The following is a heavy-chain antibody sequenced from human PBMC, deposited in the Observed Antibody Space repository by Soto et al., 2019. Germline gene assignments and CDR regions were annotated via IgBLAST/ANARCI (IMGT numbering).Heavy chain of an antibody. J-gene: IGHJ3*02. CDR3: TIGSWSGEVFDI. Sequence: EASVKVSCKASGYTFTSYDINWVRQATGQGLEWMGRMNPNIGNTGYAQKFQGRVTMTRDTSISTAYMELSSLRSEDTAVYYCTIGSWSGEVFDIWGQGTMVTVSS. V-gene: IGHV1-8*01. D-gene: IGHD2-21*01. CDR2: MNPNIGNT. CDR1: GYTFTSYD.